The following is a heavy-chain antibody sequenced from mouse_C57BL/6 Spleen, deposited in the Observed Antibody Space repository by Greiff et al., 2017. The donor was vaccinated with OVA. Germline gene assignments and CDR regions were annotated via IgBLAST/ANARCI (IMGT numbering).Heavy chain of an antibody. Sequence: QVQLKESGPGLVAPSQSLSITCTVSGFSFTSYAISWVRQPPGKGLEWLGVIWPGGGTNYNSALKSRLSISKDNSKSQAFLKMNSLRTDYTDRYYCARKSYDYDGGAYYFDYWGQGTTRTVSS. CDR1: GFSFTSYA. CDR3: ARKSYDYDGGAYYFDY. D-gene: IGHD2-4*01. J-gene: IGHJ2*01. CDR2: IWPGGGT. V-gene: IGHV2-9-1*01.